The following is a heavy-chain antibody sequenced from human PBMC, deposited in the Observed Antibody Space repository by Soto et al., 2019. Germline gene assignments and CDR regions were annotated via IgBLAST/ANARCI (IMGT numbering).Heavy chain of an antibody. CDR2: INPNSGGT. D-gene: IGHD1-26*01. J-gene: IGHJ6*02. CDR1: GYTFTGYY. CDR3: ARDQVGATYYDYYGMDV. Sequence: QVQLVQSGAEVKKPGASVKVSCKASGYTFTGYYMHWVRQAPGQGLEWMGWINPNSGGTNYAQKFQGRVTMTRDTSISTAYMELSRRRSDDTAVYYCARDQVGATYYDYYGMDVWGQGTTVTVSS. V-gene: IGHV1-2*02.